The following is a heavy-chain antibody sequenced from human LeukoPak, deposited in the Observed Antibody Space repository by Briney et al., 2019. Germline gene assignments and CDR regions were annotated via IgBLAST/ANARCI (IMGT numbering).Heavy chain of an antibody. V-gene: IGHV3-23*01. Sequence: AIRGSGGSTYYADSVKGRFTISRDNSKNPLYLQMNSLRAEDTAVYYCAKEDIVATTLGYWGQGTLVTVSS. CDR3: AKEDIVATTLGY. CDR2: IRGSGGST. J-gene: IGHJ4*02. D-gene: IGHD5-12*01.